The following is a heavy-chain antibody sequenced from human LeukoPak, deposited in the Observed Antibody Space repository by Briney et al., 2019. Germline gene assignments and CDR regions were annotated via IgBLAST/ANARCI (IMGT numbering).Heavy chain of an antibody. V-gene: IGHV3-23*01. Sequence: GGSLRPSCAASGFTFSSYAMSWVRQAPGKGLEWVSAISGSGGSTYYADSVKGRFTISRDNSKNTLYLQMNSLRAEDTAVYYCECSRYSSGSDYWGQGTLVTVSS. D-gene: IGHD6-19*01. CDR3: ECSRYSSGSDY. J-gene: IGHJ4*02. CDR2: ISGSGGST. CDR1: GFTFSSYA.